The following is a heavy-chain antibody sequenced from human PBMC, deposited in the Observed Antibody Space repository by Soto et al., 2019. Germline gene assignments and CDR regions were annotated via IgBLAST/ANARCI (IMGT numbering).Heavy chain of an antibody. J-gene: IGHJ4*02. CDR1: GFTFRSYW. V-gene: IGHV3-74*01. CDR3: ASSLLTPFDY. CDR2: IDRDGSSI. D-gene: IGHD7-27*01. Sequence: PGGSLRLSCAASGFTFRSYWMFWVRQAPGKGLVWVARIDRDGSSINYADSVKGRFTISRDNAKNTLYLQMNSLRVEDTAVYCCASSLLTPFDYWGQGTLVTVSS.